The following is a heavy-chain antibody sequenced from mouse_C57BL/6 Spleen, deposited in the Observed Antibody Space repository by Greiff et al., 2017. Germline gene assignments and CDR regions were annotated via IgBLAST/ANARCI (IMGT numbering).Heavy chain of an antibody. CDR1: GYSFTGYY. D-gene: IGHD1-1*01. CDR2: INPSTGGT. V-gene: IGHV1-42*01. J-gene: IGHJ2*01. Sequence: VQLQQSGPELVKPGASVKISCKASGYSFTGYYMNWVKQSPEKSLEWIGEINPSTGGTTYNQKFKAKATLTVDKSSSTAYVQLQSLTSEDSAVYYCARAFITTVVYFDYWGQGTTLTVSS. CDR3: ARAFITTVVYFDY.